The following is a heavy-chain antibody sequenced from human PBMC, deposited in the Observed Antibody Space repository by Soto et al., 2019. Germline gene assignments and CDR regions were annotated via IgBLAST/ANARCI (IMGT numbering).Heavy chain of an antibody. CDR3: ARDVVVPAAPPRYYYYGMDV. J-gene: IGHJ6*02. CDR1: GYTFTSYG. V-gene: IGHV1-18*04. CDR2: ISAYNGNT. Sequence: QVQLVQSGAEVKKPGASVKVSCKASGYTFTSYGISWVQQAPGQGLEWMGWISAYNGNTNYAQKLQGRVTMTTDTSTSTAYMELRSLRSDDTAVYYCARDVVVPAAPPRYYYYGMDVWGQGTTVTVSS. D-gene: IGHD2-2*01.